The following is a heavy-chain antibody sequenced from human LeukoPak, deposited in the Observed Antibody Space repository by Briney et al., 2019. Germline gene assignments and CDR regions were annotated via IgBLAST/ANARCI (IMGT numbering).Heavy chain of an antibody. CDR2: ISGSGGST. V-gene: IGHV3-23*01. J-gene: IGHJ4*02. Sequence: PGGSLRLSCAASGFTFSSYAMSWVRQAPGKGLEWVSAISGSGGSTYYADSVKGRFTISRDNSKNTLYLQMNSLRAEDTAVYYYAKDPGGYYDSSGINDYWGQGTLVTVSS. CDR1: GFTFSSYA. D-gene: IGHD3-22*01. CDR3: AKDPGGYYDSSGINDY.